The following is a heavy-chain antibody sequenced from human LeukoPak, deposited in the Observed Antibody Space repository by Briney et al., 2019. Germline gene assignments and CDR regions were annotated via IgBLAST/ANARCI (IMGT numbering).Heavy chain of an antibody. J-gene: IGHJ6*02. CDR3: ARSLHYYGSGSYRVGYGMDV. CDR2: ISYDGSNK. Sequence: GGSLRLSCAASEFTFSSYAMHWVRQAPGKGLEWVAVISYDGSNKYYADSVKGRFTISRDISKNTLSLQMSSLRAEDTALYYCARSLHYYGSGSYRVGYGMDVWGQGTTVTVSS. V-gene: IGHV3-30-3*01. CDR1: EFTFSSYA. D-gene: IGHD3-10*01.